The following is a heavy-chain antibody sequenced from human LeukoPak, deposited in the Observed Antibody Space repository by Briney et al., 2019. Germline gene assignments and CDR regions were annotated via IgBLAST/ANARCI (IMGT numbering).Heavy chain of an antibody. V-gene: IGHV4-39*01. Sequence: SETLSLTCTVSGGSISSSSYYWGWIRQPPGKGLEWIGSIYYSGSTYYNPSLKSRVTISVDTSKNRFSLKLSSVTAADTAVYYCARHGLRYCSSTSCYPLNWFDPWGQGTLVTVSS. CDR3: ARHGLRYCSSTSCYPLNWFDP. CDR1: GGSISSSSYY. D-gene: IGHD2-2*01. J-gene: IGHJ5*02. CDR2: IYYSGST.